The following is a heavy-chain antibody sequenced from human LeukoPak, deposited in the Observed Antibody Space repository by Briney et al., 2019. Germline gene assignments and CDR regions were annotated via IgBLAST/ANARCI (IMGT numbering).Heavy chain of an antibody. J-gene: IGHJ2*01. CDR3: ARRFDL. CDR2: ISGSSDIK. CDR1: GFTFSSYE. V-gene: IGHV3-48*03. Sequence: GGSLRLSCAVSGFTFSSYEMNWVRQAPGKGLEWVSYISGSSDIKYYAESVKGRFTISRDNAKNSMYLQMSSLRAEDTALYYCARRFDLWGRGTLVTVSS.